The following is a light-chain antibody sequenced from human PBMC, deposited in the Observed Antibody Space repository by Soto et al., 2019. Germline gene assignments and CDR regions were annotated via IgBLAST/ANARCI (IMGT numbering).Light chain of an antibody. CDR3: SSYTTRSTLV. J-gene: IGLJ3*02. CDR2: EVS. CDR1: SGDVGYYDY. Sequence: QSALTQPASVSGSPGQSITISCTGTSGDVGYYDYVSWYQHHPGKAPKLMISEVSNRPSGVSNRFSGSKSGSTASLTISGLQAEDEAAYYCSSYTTRSTLVFGGGTKVTVL. V-gene: IGLV2-14*01.